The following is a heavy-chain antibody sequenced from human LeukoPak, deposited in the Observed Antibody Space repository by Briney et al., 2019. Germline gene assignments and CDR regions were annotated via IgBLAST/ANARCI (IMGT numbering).Heavy chain of an antibody. CDR2: ISSSGSTI. J-gene: IGHJ4*02. CDR1: GFTFSDYY. CDR3: ARDLSSFLYYFDY. Sequence: PGGSLRLSCAASGFTFSDYYMSWIRQAPGKGLEWVSYISSSGSTIYYADSVKGRFTTSRDNAKNSLYLQMNSLRGEDTAVYYCARDLSSFLYYFDYWGQGTLVTVSS. V-gene: IGHV3-11*04. D-gene: IGHD1-26*01.